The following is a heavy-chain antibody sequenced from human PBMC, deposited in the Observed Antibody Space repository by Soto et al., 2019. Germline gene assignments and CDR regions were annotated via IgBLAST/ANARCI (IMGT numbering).Heavy chain of an antibody. CDR1: GGTFSSYA. J-gene: IGHJ6*02. V-gene: IGHV1-69*13. Sequence: SVKVSCKASGGTFSSYAISWVRQAPGQGLEWMGGIIPIFGTANYAQKFQGRVTITADESTSTAYMELSSLRSEDTAVYYCARVMNGRPYYYYGMDVWGQGTTVTVSS. D-gene: IGHD2-8*01. CDR2: IIPIFGTA. CDR3: ARVMNGRPYYYYGMDV.